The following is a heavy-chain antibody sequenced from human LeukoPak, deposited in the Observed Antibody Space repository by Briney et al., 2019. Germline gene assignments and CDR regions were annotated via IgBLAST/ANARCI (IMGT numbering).Heavy chain of an antibody. CDR3: ARGRPHGNDY. Sequence: GGSLRLSCAASGFTFSSYWMNWVRQAPGKGLVWVSRFASDGSSTTYADSVKGRFSISRDNAKNTLYLQMNSLRVEDTAVYYCARGRPHGNDYWGQGTLVTVSS. CDR2: FASDGSST. J-gene: IGHJ4*02. V-gene: IGHV3-74*01. D-gene: IGHD4-23*01. CDR1: GFTFSSYW.